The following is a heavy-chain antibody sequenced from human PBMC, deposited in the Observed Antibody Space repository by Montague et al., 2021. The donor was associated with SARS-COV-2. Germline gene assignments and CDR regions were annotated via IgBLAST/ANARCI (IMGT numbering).Heavy chain of an antibody. CDR2: INQSGRT. CDR3: ARRGSSVGGVTVSAGLDS. D-gene: IGHD3-16*01. V-gene: IGHV4-34*01. Sequence: SETLSLTCAVYGGSFSGYYWSWIRQPPEKGLEWIGEINQSGRTNNNPSLKSRVIISVDTSKNQFSLKLSSVTAADTAVYYCARRGSSVGGVTVSAGLDSWGQGILVIVSS. J-gene: IGHJ4*02. CDR1: GGSFSGYY.